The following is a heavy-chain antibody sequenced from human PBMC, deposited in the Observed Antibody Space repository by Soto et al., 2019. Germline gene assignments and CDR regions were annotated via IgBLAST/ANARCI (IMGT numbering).Heavy chain of an antibody. Sequence: VGSLRLSCAASGFTFSTYAMSWVRQAPGKGLEWVSSISGTSGSTYYADSVKGRFTISRDNSKNTLYLQINSLRAEDTAVYYCAKDREGISDYFDYWGQGTLVTVSS. CDR3: AKDREGISDYFDY. J-gene: IGHJ4*02. D-gene: IGHD1-20*01. V-gene: IGHV3-23*01. CDR1: GFTFSTYA. CDR2: ISGTSGST.